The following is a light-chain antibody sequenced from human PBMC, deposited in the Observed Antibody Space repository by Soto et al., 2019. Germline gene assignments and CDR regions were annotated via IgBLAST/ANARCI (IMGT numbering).Light chain of an antibody. CDR1: QSFRGL. Sequence: EVVLTQSPVTLSLSPGERATLSCRASQSFRGLLAWYQQKHGQAPRLLIYDAYNRATGIPPRFSGSGSGTDFTLTSSSLEPEDSAVYYCQQRHMWPITFGQGTRLEIK. CDR3: QQRHMWPIT. V-gene: IGKV3-11*01. J-gene: IGKJ5*01. CDR2: DAY.